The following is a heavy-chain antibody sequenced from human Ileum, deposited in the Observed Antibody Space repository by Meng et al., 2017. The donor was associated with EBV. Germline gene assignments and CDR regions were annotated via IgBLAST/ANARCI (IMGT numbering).Heavy chain of an antibody. CDR3: ARGGNFDP. CDR1: GYTFSTYT. J-gene: IGHJ5*02. Sequence: QVQLVQSGSELKKPGXSVKVSCKASGYTFSTYTIKWVRQAHGRGLEWMGWISTNTGTPTYTQGFTGRFVFSLDTSVSAAYMQISSLKAEDTAVYYCARGGNFDPWGQGTLVTVSS. D-gene: IGHD2/OR15-2a*01. V-gene: IGHV7-4-1*02. CDR2: ISTNTGTP.